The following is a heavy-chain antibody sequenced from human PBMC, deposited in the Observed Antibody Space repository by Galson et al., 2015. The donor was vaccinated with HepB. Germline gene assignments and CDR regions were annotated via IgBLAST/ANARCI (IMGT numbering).Heavy chain of an antibody. Sequence: QSGAEVKKPGESLKISCKVSGYTLTELSMHWVRQAPGKGLEWMGGFDPEDGETIYAQKSQGRVTMTEDTSTDTAYMELSSLRSEDTAVYYCATRVPSKYYYDSSGAPYGMDVWGQGTTVTVSS. CDR1: GYTLTELS. V-gene: IGHV1-24*01. CDR3: ATRVPSKYYYDSSGAPYGMDV. CDR2: FDPEDGET. D-gene: IGHD3-22*01. J-gene: IGHJ6*02.